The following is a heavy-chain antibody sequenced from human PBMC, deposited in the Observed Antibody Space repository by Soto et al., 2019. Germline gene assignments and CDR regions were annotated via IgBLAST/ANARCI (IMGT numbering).Heavy chain of an antibody. CDR3: ARDLGGDPFDY. CDR2: IWYDGGNK. J-gene: IGHJ4*02. CDR1: GFNFSSHV. V-gene: IGHV3-33*01. Sequence: GGSLRLSCAASGFNFSSHVMHWVRQAPGKGLEWVAVIWYDGGNKYYADSVKGRFTISRDNSKNTLYLQMNSLRAEDTAVYYCARDLGGDPFDYWGQGTLVTVYS. D-gene: IGHD4-17*01.